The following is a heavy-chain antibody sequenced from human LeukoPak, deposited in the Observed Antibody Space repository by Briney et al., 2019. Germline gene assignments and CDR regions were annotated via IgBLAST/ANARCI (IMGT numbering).Heavy chain of an antibody. CDR2: IYTGGNT. J-gene: IGHJ4*02. D-gene: IGHD5-18*01. CDR3: ARRGHGYGSPFDY. CDR1: GFTVSSNY. V-gene: IGHV3-66*04. Sequence: GGSLRLSCAASGFTVSSNYMNWVRQAPGKGLEWASMIYTGGNTFYTDSVKGRFTISRDNSKNTLDLQMNSLRAEDTAVYYCARRGHGYGSPFDYWGQGTLVTVSS.